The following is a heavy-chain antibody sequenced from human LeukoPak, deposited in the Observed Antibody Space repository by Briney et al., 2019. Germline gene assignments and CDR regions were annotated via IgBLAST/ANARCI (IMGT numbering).Heavy chain of an antibody. V-gene: IGHV2-5*02. J-gene: IGHJ4*02. CDR3: AHADYGDLIEYYFDY. Sequence: SVRTPVKSTQPPLLTCSSSGSSPGSGGLRVGCFRESPGKALVGLAVIYWEDDKSYSPSLKSRLTITKDTSKNQVVLTMTNMDPVDTAAYYCAHADYGDLIEYYFDYGGQGTLVTVSS. D-gene: IGHD4-17*01. CDR2: IYWEDDK. CDR1: GSSPGSGGLR.